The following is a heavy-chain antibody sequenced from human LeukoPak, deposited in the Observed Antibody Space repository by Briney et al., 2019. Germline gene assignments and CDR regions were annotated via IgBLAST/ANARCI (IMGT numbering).Heavy chain of an antibody. V-gene: IGHV4-39*01. CDR3: ARSVVTWYYFDY. D-gene: IGHD4-23*01. CDR2: IYYSGST. CDR1: GXSISSSSYY. J-gene: IGHJ4*02. Sequence: SETLSLTCTASGXSISSSSYYWGWIRQPPGKGLEWIGSIYYSGSTYYNPSLKSRVTISVDTSKNQFSLKLSSVTAADTAVYYCARSVVTWYYFDYWGQGTLVTVSS.